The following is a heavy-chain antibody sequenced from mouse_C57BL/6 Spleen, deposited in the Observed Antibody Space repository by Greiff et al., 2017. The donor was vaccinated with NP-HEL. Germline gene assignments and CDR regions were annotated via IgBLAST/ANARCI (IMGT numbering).Heavy chain of an antibody. V-gene: IGHV1-81*01. CDR1: GYTFTSYG. D-gene: IGHD1-1*01. J-gene: IGHJ1*03. CDR3: AHNYYGSSLWYFDV. CDR2: IYPRSGNT. Sequence: SGAELARPGASVKLSCKASGYTFTSYGISWVKQRTGQGLEWIGEIYPRSGNTYYNEKFKGKATLTADKSSSTAYMELRSLTSEDSAVYFCAHNYYGSSLWYFDVWGTGTTVTVSS.